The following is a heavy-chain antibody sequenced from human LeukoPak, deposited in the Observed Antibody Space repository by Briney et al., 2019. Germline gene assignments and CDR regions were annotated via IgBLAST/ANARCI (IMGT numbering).Heavy chain of an antibody. D-gene: IGHD1-26*01. J-gene: IGHJ3*02. CDR3: ARRYSGSYYDRGDAFDI. CDR2: IYPGDSDT. CDR1: GYSFTSYW. V-gene: IGHV5-51*01. Sequence: GESLKISCKGSGYSFTSYWIGWVRQMPGKGLEWMGIIYPGDSDTRYSPSFQGLVTISADKSISTAYLQWSSLKASDTAMYYCARRYSGSYYDRGDAFDIWGQGTMVTVSS.